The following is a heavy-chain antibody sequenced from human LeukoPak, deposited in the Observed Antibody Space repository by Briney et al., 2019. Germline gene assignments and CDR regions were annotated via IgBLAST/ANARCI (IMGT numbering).Heavy chain of an antibody. CDR1: GFTFSSYW. V-gene: IGHV3-74*01. CDR3: ARIEYSSSSGTYYYYYYMDV. J-gene: IGHJ6*03. D-gene: IGHD6-6*01. CDR2: INSEGSST. Sequence: GGSLRLSCAASGFTFSSYWMHWVRQAPGKGLVWVSRINSEGSSTSYADSVKGRFTISRDNAKNSLYLQMNSLRAEDTAVYYCARIEYSSSSGTYYYYYYMDVWGKGTTVTVSS.